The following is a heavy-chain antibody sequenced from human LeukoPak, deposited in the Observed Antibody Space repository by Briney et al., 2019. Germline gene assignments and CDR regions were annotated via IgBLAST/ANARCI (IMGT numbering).Heavy chain of an antibody. J-gene: IGHJ5*02. CDR2: IYISGGT. CDR3: AKDWELGS. V-gene: IGHV4-59*01. D-gene: IGHD1-26*01. Sequence: SETLSLTCSVSAASITSYYWNWIRQPPGKGLEWIGNIYISGGTNYNPSLKNRATISLDTSKDQFSLKLTSVTAADTAFYYCAKDWELGSWGQGTLVTVSS. CDR1: AASITSYY.